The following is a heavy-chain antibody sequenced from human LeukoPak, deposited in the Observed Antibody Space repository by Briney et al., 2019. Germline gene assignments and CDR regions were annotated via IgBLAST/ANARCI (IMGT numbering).Heavy chain of an antibody. D-gene: IGHD1-1*01. Sequence: GASVKVSCKASGYTFTGYYMHWVRQAPGQGLEWMGWINPNSGGTNYAQEFQGRVTMTRDTSISTAYMELSRLRSDDTAVYYCARANWNGLYYFDYWGQGTLVTASS. V-gene: IGHV1-2*02. CDR1: GYTFTGYY. CDR2: INPNSGGT. CDR3: ARANWNGLYYFDY. J-gene: IGHJ4*02.